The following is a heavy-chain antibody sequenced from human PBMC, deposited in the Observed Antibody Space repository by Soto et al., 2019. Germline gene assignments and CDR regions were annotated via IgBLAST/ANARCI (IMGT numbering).Heavy chain of an antibody. CDR3: ARSVLAAGSGKIYFDY. D-gene: IGHD3-10*01. J-gene: IGHJ4*02. V-gene: IGHV4-34*01. CDR1: GGSFSGYY. Sequence: SETLSLTCAVHGGSFSGYYWSWIRQPPGKGLEWIGEINHSGSTNYNPSLKSRVTISVDTSKNQFSLKLSSVTAADTAVYYCARSVLAAGSGKIYFDYWGQGTLVTVSS. CDR2: INHSGST.